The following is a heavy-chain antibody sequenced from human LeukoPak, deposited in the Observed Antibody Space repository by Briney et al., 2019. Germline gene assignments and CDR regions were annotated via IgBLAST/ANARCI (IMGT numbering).Heavy chain of an antibody. J-gene: IGHJ5*02. Sequence: PSETLSLTCTVSGGSISSYYWSWIRQPPGKGLEWIGYIYYSGSTNYNPSLKSRVTISVATSKNQFSLKRSSVTAADTAVYYCARSASGSRLARFDPWGQGTLVTVSS. CDR3: ARSASGSRLARFDP. CDR2: IYYSGST. CDR1: GGSISSYY. D-gene: IGHD6-13*01. V-gene: IGHV4-59*01.